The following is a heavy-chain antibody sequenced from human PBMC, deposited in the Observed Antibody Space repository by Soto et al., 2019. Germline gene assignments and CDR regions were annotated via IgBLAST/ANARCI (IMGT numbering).Heavy chain of an antibody. CDR2: IYYSGST. Sequence: TLSLTCTVSGGSISSCGHYWSWIRQHPGKGLEWIGYIYYSGSTYYNPSLKSRVTISVDTSKNQFSLKLSSVTAADTAVYYCARDRYSGYDNFDYWGQGTLVTVTS. CDR3: ARDRYSGYDNFDY. V-gene: IGHV4-31*03. J-gene: IGHJ4*02. D-gene: IGHD5-12*01. CDR1: GGSISSCGHY.